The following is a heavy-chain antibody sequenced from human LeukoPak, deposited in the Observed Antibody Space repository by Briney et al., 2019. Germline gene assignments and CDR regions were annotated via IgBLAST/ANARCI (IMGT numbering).Heavy chain of an antibody. Sequence: SETLSLTRTVSDGSMSTYYMNWIRQPPTNELEWIGYIYDSWRTKDNPSLNSRVTISLTTSKSQFSLKLRSVTAADTSVYYCARGFASNTSYFDYWGQGTLVTVSS. CDR3: ARGFASNTSYFDY. D-gene: IGHD3-3*01. J-gene: IGHJ4*02. CDR2: IYDSWRT. CDR1: DGSMSTYY. V-gene: IGHV4-59*01.